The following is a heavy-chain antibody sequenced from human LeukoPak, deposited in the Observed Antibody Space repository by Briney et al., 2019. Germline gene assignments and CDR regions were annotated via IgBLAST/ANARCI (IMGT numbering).Heavy chain of an antibody. CDR1: GFSFSGYW. CDR3: ARSTLYAFDI. CDR2: IKSDGSEK. D-gene: IGHD3-16*02. V-gene: IGHV3-7*04. Sequence: GGSLRLSRAASGFSFSGYWMSWVRQAPGKGLEWVAIIKSDGSEKFYVDSVKGRFTISRDNAENSLYLQMNSLRVEDTALYYCARSTLYAFDIWGQGTMVTVSS. J-gene: IGHJ3*02.